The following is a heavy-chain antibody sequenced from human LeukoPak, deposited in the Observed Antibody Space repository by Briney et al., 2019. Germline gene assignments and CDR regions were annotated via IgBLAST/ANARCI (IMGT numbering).Heavy chain of an antibody. Sequence: PSETLSLTCTVSGASISNSDRYWGWIRQPPGKGLEWIGSIYYSGITYHNPSLKSRVTISVDTSNNQFSLKMSSVTAADTAVYLCARHQEGMVRGVLYYLDVWGKGTTVIISS. J-gene: IGHJ6*03. CDR2: IYYSGIT. V-gene: IGHV4-39*01. CDR1: GASISNSDRY. D-gene: IGHD3-10*01. CDR3: ARHQEGMVRGVLYYLDV.